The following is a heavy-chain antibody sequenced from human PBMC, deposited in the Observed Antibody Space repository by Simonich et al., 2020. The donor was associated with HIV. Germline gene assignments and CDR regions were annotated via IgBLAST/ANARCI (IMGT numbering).Heavy chain of an antibody. CDR2: FNPYSGCT. CDR1: GYTFIGYY. CDR3: ARSRSGPFDAFDI. Sequence: VQLVQSGAEVKKPGASVKVSCKASGYTFIGYYMHWVRQAHGQGLEWRGRFNPYSGCTHNANKLQGRVTMTRDTSISTAYMGLSRLRSDDTAVYYCARSRSGPFDAFDIWGQGTMVTVSS. V-gene: IGHV1-2*06. D-gene: IGHD3-3*01. J-gene: IGHJ3*02.